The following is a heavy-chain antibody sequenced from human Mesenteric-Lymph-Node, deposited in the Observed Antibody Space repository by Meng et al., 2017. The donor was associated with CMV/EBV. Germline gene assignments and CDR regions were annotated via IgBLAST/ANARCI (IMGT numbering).Heavy chain of an antibody. J-gene: IGHJ5*02. Sequence: GGSLRLSCAASGFTFACSHISWIRPAPGKGREWVSYISPGGAPIYYADSVKGRFTISRDNAKKSLYLKMNSLRAEDTAVYYCARVNGQSYYDVWSGYFWFDPWGQGTLVTVSS. CDR2: ISPGGAPI. CDR3: ARVNGQSYYDVWSGYFWFDP. D-gene: IGHD3-3*01. CDR1: GFTFACSH. V-gene: IGHV3-11*01.